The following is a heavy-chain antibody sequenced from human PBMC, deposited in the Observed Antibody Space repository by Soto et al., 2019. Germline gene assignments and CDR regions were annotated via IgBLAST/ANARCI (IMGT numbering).Heavy chain of an antibody. V-gene: IGHV3-74*01. CDR1: GFSFSSFW. CDR3: ARDFGEVRSTAAFDI. J-gene: IGHJ3*02. CDR2: IHNDGSRT. Sequence: GGSLRLSCAASGFSFSSFWMHWARQAPGKGLVWVAHIHNDGSRTSYADSVKGRFTISRDNAKNTLYLQMNSLRAEDTAMYYCARDFGEVRSTAAFDIWGQGTMVTVSS. D-gene: IGHD4-17*01.